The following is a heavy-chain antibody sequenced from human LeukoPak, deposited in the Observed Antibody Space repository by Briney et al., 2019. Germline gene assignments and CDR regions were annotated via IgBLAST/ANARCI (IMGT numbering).Heavy chain of an antibody. CDR3: ARDPKISSSSDY. Sequence: PGGSLRLSCAASEFTFSIYWMHWVRQAPGEGLVWVSRINGDGSSTRYADSVKGRFTISRDNAENTLYLQMNSLRAEDTAVYYCARDPKISSSSDYWGQGTLVTVSS. J-gene: IGHJ4*02. CDR2: INGDGSST. V-gene: IGHV3-74*01. CDR1: EFTFSIYW. D-gene: IGHD6-6*01.